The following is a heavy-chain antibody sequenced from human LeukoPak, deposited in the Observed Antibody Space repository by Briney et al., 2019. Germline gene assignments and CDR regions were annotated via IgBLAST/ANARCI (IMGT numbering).Heavy chain of an antibody. CDR2: IYYSGST. CDR3: ARGGGAAADYYYGMDV. V-gene: IGHV4-39*07. CDR1: GGSISSSSYY. Sequence: SETLSLTCTVSGGSISSSSYYWGWIRQPPGKGLEWIGSIYYSGSTYYNPSLKSRVTISVDTSKNQFSLKLSSVTAADTAVYYCARGGGAAADYYYGMDVWGQGTTVTVSS. D-gene: IGHD6-13*01. J-gene: IGHJ6*02.